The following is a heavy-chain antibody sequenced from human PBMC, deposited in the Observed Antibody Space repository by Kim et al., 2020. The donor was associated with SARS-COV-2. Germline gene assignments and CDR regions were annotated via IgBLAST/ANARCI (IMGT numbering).Heavy chain of an antibody. CDR3: AREGDGYNRYFDY. V-gene: IGHV3-30*01. J-gene: IGHJ4*02. D-gene: IGHD5-12*01. Sequence: YADSVKGRFTISRDNSKNTLYLQMNSLGAEDTALYYCAREGDGYNRYFDYWGQGTLVTVSS.